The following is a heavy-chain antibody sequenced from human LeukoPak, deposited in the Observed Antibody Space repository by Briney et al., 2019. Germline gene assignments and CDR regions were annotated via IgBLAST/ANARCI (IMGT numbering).Heavy chain of an antibody. CDR1: GYTFTSYD. Sequence: ASVKVSCKASGYTFTSYDINWVRQATGQGLEWMGWMNPNSGNTGYAQKFQGRVTMTRNTSISTAYMELSSLRSEDTAVYYCARRLMAARRGWFDPWGQGTLVTVSS. V-gene: IGHV1-8*01. D-gene: IGHD6-6*01. CDR3: ARRLMAARRGWFDP. CDR2: MNPNSGNT. J-gene: IGHJ5*02.